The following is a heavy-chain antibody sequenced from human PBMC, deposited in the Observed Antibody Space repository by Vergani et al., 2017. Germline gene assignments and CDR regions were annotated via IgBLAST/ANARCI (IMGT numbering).Heavy chain of an antibody. Sequence: QVQLQEPGPGLVKPSETLSLTCAVSGYSISSGYYWGWIRQPPGKGLEWIGYIYYSGSTNYNPSLKSRVTISVDTSKNQFSLKLSSVTAADTAVYYCARDWGYWGQGTLVTVSS. J-gene: IGHJ4*02. CDR1: GYSISSGYY. V-gene: IGHV4-38-2*02. CDR2: IYYSGST. D-gene: IGHD3-16*01. CDR3: ARDWGY.